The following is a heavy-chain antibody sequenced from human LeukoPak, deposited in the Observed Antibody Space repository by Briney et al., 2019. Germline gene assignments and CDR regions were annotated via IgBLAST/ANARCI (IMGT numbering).Heavy chain of an antibody. J-gene: IGHJ6*02. CDR2: INHSGST. V-gene: IGHV4-34*01. CDR3: ASGPANYYYYGMDV. D-gene: IGHD6-25*01. Sequence: PSETLSLTCAVYGGSFRGYYWSWIRQPPGKGLEWIGEINHSGSTNYNPSLKSRVTISVDTSKNQFSLKLSSVTAADTAVYYCASGPANYYYYGMDVWGQGTTVTVSS. CDR1: GGSFRGYY.